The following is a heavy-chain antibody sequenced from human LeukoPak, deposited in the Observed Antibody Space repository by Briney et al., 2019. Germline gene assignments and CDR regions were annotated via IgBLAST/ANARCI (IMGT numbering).Heavy chain of an antibody. CDR2: INPSGGST. Sequence: ASVKVSCKASGYTFTSYYMHWVRQAPGQGLEWMGIINPSGGSTGYAQKFQGRVTMTRDMSTSTVYMELSSLRSADTAVYYCARDRLHAAHFDYWGQGTLVTVFS. D-gene: IGHD2-15*01. J-gene: IGHJ4*02. CDR1: GYTFTSYY. V-gene: IGHV1-46*01. CDR3: ARDRLHAAHFDY.